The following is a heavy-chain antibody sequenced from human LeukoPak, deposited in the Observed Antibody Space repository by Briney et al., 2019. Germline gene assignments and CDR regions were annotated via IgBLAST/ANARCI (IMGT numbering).Heavy chain of an antibody. CDR3: ARGASIAARQYYYYYYMDV. Sequence: ASVKVSCKASGYTFTSYYMHWVRQAPGQGLEWMGIINPSGGSTRYAQKFQGRVTMTRDMSTSTVYMELSSLRSEDTAVYYCARGASIAARQYYYYYYMDVWGKGTTVTVSS. D-gene: IGHD6-6*01. J-gene: IGHJ6*03. CDR2: INPSGGST. CDR1: GYTFTSYY. V-gene: IGHV1-46*01.